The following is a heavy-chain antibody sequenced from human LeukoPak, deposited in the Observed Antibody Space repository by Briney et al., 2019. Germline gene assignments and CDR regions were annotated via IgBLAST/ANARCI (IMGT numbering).Heavy chain of an antibody. V-gene: IGHV3-11*01. D-gene: IGHD3-16*01. CDR3: AKDRANWAIDD. Sequence: GGSLRLSCAVSGFTFTDHPMNWVRQAPGKGLEWISYIGGDGIAFYADSVKGRFIASKDDARKSMYLQMNSLRVEDTAVYYCAKDRANWAIDDWGQGTQVTVSS. J-gene: IGHJ4*02. CDR2: IGGDGIA. CDR1: GFTFTDHP.